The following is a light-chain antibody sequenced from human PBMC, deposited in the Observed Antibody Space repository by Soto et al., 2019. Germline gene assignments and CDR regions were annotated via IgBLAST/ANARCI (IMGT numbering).Light chain of an antibody. CDR2: DAS. CDR3: QQRSNWPLT. V-gene: IGKV3-11*01. J-gene: IGKJ4*01. CDR1: QSVSSY. Sequence: EIVFTQSPATLSLPPGEGATLSCRASQSVSSYLAWYQQKPGQAPRLLIYDASNRATGIPARFSGSGSGTDFTLTISSLEPEDFAVYYCQQRSNWPLTFGGGTKVDIK.